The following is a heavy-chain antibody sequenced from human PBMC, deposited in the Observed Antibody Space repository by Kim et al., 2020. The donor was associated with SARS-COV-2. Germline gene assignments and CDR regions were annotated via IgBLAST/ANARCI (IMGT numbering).Heavy chain of an antibody. V-gene: IGHV4-39*07. D-gene: IGHD3-9*01. CDR1: GGSISSSSYY. CDR2: IYYSGST. J-gene: IGHJ6*02. Sequence: SETLSLTCTVSGGSISSSSYYWGWIRQPPGKGVEWIGSIYYSGSTYYNPSLKSRVTISVDTSKNQFSLKLSSVTAADTAVYYCARGYFDWLFYYYGMDVWGQGTTVTVSS. CDR3: ARGYFDWLFYYYGMDV.